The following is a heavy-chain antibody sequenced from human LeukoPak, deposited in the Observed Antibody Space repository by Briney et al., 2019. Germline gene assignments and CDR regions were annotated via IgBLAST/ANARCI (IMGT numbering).Heavy chain of an antibody. D-gene: IGHD6-19*01. CDR1: GFTFSSYS. CDR2: ISSSSCYI. CDR3: ARVGQWLVLEEYYFDY. V-gene: IGHV3-21*01. Sequence: GGSLRLSCAASGFTFSSYSMNWVRQAPGKGLEWVSSISSSSCYIYYADSVKGQFTISRDNAKNSLYLQMNSLRAEDTAVYYCARVGQWLVLEEYYFDYWGQGTLVTVSS. J-gene: IGHJ4*02.